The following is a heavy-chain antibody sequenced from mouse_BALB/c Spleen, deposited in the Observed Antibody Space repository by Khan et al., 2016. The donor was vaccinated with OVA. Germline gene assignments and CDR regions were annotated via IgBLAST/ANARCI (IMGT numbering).Heavy chain of an antibody. CDR3: TRGGYYGKSLFAY. CDR2: IYPGSGST. Sequence: LQQSGSELVRPGASVKLSCKASGYTFTSYWMHWVKQRHGQGLEWIGNIYPGSGSTNYDEMFKSKGTLTVDTSSSTAYMHLSSLTSEDSAVDDCTRGGYYGKSLFAYWGQGTLVTVSA. D-gene: IGHD2-1*01. CDR1: GYTFTSYW. J-gene: IGHJ3*01. V-gene: IGHV1S22*01.